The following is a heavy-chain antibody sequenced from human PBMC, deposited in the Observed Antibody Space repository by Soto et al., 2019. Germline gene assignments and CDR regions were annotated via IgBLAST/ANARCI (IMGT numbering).Heavy chain of an antibody. CDR1: GYTFTSYA. V-gene: IGHV1-3*01. CDR3: ASSYSNYALIDYYYYGMDV. CDR2: INAGNGNT. Sequence: ASVKVSCKASGYTFTSYAMHWVRQAPGQRLEWMGWINAGNGNTKYSQKFQGRVTITRDTSASTAYMELSSLRSEDTAVYYCASSYSNYALIDYYYYGMDVWGQGTTVTAP. D-gene: IGHD4-4*01. J-gene: IGHJ6*02.